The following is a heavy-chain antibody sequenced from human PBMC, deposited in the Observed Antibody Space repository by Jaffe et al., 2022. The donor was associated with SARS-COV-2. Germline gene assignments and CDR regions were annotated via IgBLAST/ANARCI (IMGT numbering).Heavy chain of an antibody. D-gene: IGHD2-2*01. CDR3: ARIPGSRYCSSTRCSSFDP. CDR2: IDPSDSYT. CDR1: GYSFTTYW. Sequence: EVQLVQSGAEVKKPGESLRISCKGSGYSFTTYWISWVRQMPGKGLEWMGRIDPSDSYTNYSPSLQGHISISADKSISTAYLQWSSLKASDTAMYYCARIPGSRYCSSTRCSSFDPWGQGTLVTVSS. J-gene: IGHJ5*02. V-gene: IGHV5-10-1*03.